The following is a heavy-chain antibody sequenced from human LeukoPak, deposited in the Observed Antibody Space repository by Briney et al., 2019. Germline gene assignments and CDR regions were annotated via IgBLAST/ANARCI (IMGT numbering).Heavy chain of an antibody. J-gene: IGHJ6*02. Sequence: GGSLRLSCAASGFTFYDYAMHWVRQAPGKGLEWVSLISGDGGNTHYADSVKGRFTIARDNSKNSLYLQMNSLRTEDTALYYCVENSGRSYYYYGMDVWGQGTTVTVSS. V-gene: IGHV3-43*02. CDR2: ISGDGGNT. CDR3: VENSGRSYYYYGMDV. D-gene: IGHD1-26*01. CDR1: GFTFYDYA.